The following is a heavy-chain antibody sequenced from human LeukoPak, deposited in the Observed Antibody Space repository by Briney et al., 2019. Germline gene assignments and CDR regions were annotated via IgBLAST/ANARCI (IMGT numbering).Heavy chain of an antibody. D-gene: IGHD2-2*01. J-gene: IGHJ3*02. CDR3: ARDSVADCSSTSCLRAFDI. CDR2: IYYSGST. Sequence: PSETLSLTCTVSGGSISSSSYYWGWIRQPPGKGLEWIGSIYYSGSTYYNPSLRSRVTISVDTSKNQFSLKLSSVTAADTAVYYCARDSVADCSSTSCLRAFDIWGQGTMVTVSS. CDR1: GGSISSSSYY. V-gene: IGHV4-39*07.